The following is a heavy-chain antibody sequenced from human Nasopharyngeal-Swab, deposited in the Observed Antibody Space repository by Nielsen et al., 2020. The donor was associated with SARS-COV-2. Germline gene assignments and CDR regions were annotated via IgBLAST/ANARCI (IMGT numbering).Heavy chain of an antibody. D-gene: IGHD2-21*01. V-gene: IGHV5-51*01. J-gene: IGHJ4*02. Sequence: GESLKISCKGSGYSFTSYWISWVRQMPGKGLEWMGIIYPGDSDTRYSPSFQGQVTISADKSISTAYLQWSSLKASDTAMYYCARHGNIVVAPADYWGQGTLVTVSS. CDR2: IYPGDSDT. CDR3: ARHGNIVVAPADY. CDR1: GYSFTSYW.